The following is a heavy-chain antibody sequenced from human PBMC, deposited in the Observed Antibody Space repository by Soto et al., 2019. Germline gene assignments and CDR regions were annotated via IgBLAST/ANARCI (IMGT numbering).Heavy chain of an antibody. D-gene: IGHD3-10*01. CDR1: GGSVSINSAA. J-gene: IGHJ6*04. V-gene: IGHV6-1*01. CDR3: ARGVWFGDQDYSSYVRDV. Sequence: SQTLSLTFSISGGSVSINSAAWNWIRHSPSRFLEWLGGTYYRSNWYNDYAVAVKSRITINPYTSKDHFSLHVNSLTPEDTCVYYCARGVWFGDQDYSSYVRDVGGKGTTVTVSS. CDR2: TYYRSNWYN.